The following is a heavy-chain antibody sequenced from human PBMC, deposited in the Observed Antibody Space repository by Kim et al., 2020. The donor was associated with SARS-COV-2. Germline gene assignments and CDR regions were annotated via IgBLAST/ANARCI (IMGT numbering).Heavy chain of an antibody. V-gene: IGHV3-21*01. CDR1: GFTFSSYS. Sequence: GGYLRLSCAASGFTFSSYSINWVRQSPGKGLEWVSSISSSSSYIYYADSVTGRFTISRDNAKNSLYLQMNSLRAEDTAVYYCTRITVGATTGVPYYYYAIDGWGTGDSLTVSS. CDR2: ISSSSSYI. D-gene: IGHD1-26*01. J-gene: IGHJ6*04. CDR3: TRITVGATTGVPYYYYAIDG.